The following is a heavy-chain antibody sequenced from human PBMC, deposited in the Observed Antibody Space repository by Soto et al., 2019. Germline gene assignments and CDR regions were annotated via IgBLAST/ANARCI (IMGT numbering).Heavy chain of an antibody. CDR1: GFPFTNYC. D-gene: IGHD3-16*01. J-gene: IGHJ4*02. CDR3: ACWGNIVPVAPSDFDR. V-gene: IGHV3-74*01. CDR2: ISPDGSDV. Sequence: XVSLTLSFAASGFPFTNYCMNWVRQTPGKGLMWVSRISPDGSDVGYADSVEGRFTVSRDNAKNTLYLQMHSLRAEDTAMYYCACWGNIVPVAPSDFDRWGQGTLVTVSS.